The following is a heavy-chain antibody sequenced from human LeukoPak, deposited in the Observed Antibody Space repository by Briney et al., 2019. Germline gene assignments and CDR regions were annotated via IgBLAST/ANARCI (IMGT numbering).Heavy chain of an antibody. CDR2: INSDGSST. J-gene: IGHJ6*03. V-gene: IGHV3-74*01. CDR1: GFTFSSYW. D-gene: IGHD4-23*01. CDR3: ARDPIGGLYYYYMDV. Sequence: GGSLRLSCAASGFTFSSYWMHWVRQAPGKGLVWASRINSDGSSTSYADSVKGRFTISRDNAKNSLYLQMNSLRAEDTAVYYCARDPIGGLYYYYMDVWGKGTTVTVSS.